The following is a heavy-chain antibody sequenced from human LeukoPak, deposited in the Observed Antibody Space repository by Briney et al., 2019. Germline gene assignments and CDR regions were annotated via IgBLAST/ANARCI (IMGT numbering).Heavy chain of an antibody. CDR1: GGSISSGSYY. J-gene: IGHJ4*02. D-gene: IGHD3-16*02. CDR3: ARVSRDYDYVWGSYRYATPYYFDY. Sequence: SETLSLTCTVSGGSISSGSYYWSWIRQPAGKGLEWIGRIYTSGSTNYNPSLKSRVTISVDTSKNQFSLKLSSVTAADTAVYYCARVSRDYDYVWGSYRYATPYYFDYWGQGTLVTVSS. V-gene: IGHV4-61*02. CDR2: IYTSGST.